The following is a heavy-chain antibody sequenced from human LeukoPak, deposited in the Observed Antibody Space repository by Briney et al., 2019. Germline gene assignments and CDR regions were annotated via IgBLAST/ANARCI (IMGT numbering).Heavy chain of an antibody. CDR2: ISSSGSYI. Sequence: PGRSLRLSCAASGFTFSDYAIHWVRQAPGKGLEWVSSISSSGSYIYYADSVKGRFTISRDNAKNSLYLQMNSLRAEDTAVYYCAREVSGYRLFDYWGQGTLVTVSS. CDR3: AREVSGYRLFDY. D-gene: IGHD3-22*01. V-gene: IGHV3-21*01. CDR1: GFTFSDYA. J-gene: IGHJ4*02.